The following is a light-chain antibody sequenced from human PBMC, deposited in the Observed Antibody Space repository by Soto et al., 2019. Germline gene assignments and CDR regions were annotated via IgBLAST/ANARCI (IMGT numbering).Light chain of an antibody. CDR2: AAS. CDR1: QRISSY. V-gene: IGKV1-39*01. Sequence: DIQLTQSPSSLSASVGDRVTITCRASQRISSYLNWYQQKPGKAPKLLIYAASSLQSGVPSRFSGSGSGTDFTRTISSLQPEDFATYYCQQSYSTPTFGQGTRLEIK. CDR3: QQSYSTPT. J-gene: IGKJ5*01.